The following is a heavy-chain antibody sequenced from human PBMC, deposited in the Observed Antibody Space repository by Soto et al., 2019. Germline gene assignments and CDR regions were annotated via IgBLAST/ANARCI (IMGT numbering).Heavy chain of an antibody. J-gene: IGHJ4*02. D-gene: IGHD6-13*01. CDR3: ARSMPAAGTFDY. CDR2: IDWDDGK. CDR1: GVSLSTSGMR. V-gene: IGHV2-70*04. Sequence: SVPTLVNPTQTLTLTCTVSGVSLSTSGMRVSWIRQPPGQALEWLARIDWDDGKYYSTSLKTRLTISKDTSKNQVVLTMTNMDPVDTATYYCARSMPAAGTFDYWGQGTLVTVSS.